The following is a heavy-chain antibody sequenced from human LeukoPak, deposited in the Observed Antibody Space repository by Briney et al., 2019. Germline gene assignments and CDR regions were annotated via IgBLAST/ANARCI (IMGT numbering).Heavy chain of an antibody. D-gene: IGHD6-6*01. CDR3: ARWIAARSPSID. Sequence: APVKVSCKASGYTFTGYYMHWVRQAPGQGLEWMGRINPNSGGTNYAQKFQGRVTMTRDTSISTAYMELSRLRSDDTAVYYCARWIAARSPSIDWGQGTLVTVSS. V-gene: IGHV1-2*06. J-gene: IGHJ4*02. CDR1: GYTFTGYY. CDR2: INPNSGGT.